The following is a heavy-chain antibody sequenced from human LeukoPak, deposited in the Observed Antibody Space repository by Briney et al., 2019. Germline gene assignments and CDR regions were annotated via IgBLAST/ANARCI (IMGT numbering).Heavy chain of an antibody. CDR2: ISYDGSNK. D-gene: IGHD3-10*01. CDR3: AGPRFGELLYDY. V-gene: IGHV3-30*14. CDR1: GFTFSSYA. J-gene: IGHJ4*02. Sequence: PGRSLRLSCAASGFTFSSYAMHWVRQAPGKGLEWVAVISYDGSNKYYADSVKGRFTISRDNSKNTLYLQMNSLRAEDTAVYYCAGPRFGELLYDYWGQGTLVTVSS.